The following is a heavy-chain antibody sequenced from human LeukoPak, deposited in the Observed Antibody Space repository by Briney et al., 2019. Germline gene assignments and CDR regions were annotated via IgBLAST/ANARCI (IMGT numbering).Heavy chain of an antibody. CDR1: GYTFTSYY. Sequence: ASVKVSCKASGYTFTSYYMHWARQAPGQGLEWMGIINPSGGSTSYAQKFQGRVTMTRDTSTSTVYMELSSLRSEDTAVYYCARGYGLEYYYYGMDVWGQGTTVTVSS. CDR3: ARGYGLEYYYYGMDV. V-gene: IGHV1-46*01. CDR2: INPSGGST. D-gene: IGHD3-3*01. J-gene: IGHJ6*02.